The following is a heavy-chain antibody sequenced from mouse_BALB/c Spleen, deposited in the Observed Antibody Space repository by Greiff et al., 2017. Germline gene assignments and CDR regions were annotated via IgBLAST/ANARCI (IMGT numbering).Heavy chain of an antibody. CDR2: ISYSGST. J-gene: IGHJ3*01. D-gene: IGHD2-1*01. CDR3: ARYNGNYVAWFAY. V-gene: IGHV3-8*02. CDR1: GDSITSGY. Sequence: EVKLLESGPSLVKPSQTLSLTCSVTGDSITSGYWNWIRKFPGNKLEYMGYISYSGSTYYNPSLKSRISITRDTSKNQYYLQLNSVTTEDTATYYCARYNGNYVAWFAYWGQGTLVTVSA.